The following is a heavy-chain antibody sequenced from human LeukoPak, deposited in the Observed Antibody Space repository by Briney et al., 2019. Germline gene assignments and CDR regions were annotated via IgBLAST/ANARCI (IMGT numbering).Heavy chain of an antibody. Sequence: GGSLRLSCVTSGFTFSTRAMHWVRQAPDKGLEWVAFIRYDGNNKNYADSAKGRFTISRDNSKNTLFLRMNSLRLEDTGVYYCTRGDDFGSNTRLPKFNWFDPWGQGTLVTVSS. D-gene: IGHD3-3*01. CDR2: IRYDGNNK. CDR1: GFTFSTRA. V-gene: IGHV3-30*02. J-gene: IGHJ5*02. CDR3: TRGDDFGSNTRLPKFNWFDP.